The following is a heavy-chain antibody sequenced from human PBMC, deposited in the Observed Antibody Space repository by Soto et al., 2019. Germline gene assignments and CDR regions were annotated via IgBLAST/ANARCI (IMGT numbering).Heavy chain of an antibody. CDR1: GFSFSRYA. V-gene: IGHV3-23*01. Sequence: GSLSLSCAASGFSFSRYAMMWVRQAPGKGQEWVAGLIGSGTDIRYADSVKGRFTTSRDNSKNTLYLQMNSLRAEDTAIYYCTKDAVSGDGLWLAADWGQGTLVTVSS. J-gene: IGHJ4*02. D-gene: IGHD2-21*02. CDR2: LIGSGTDI. CDR3: TKDAVSGDGLWLAAD.